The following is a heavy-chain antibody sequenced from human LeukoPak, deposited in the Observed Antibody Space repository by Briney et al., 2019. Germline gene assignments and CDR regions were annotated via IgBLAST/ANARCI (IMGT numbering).Heavy chain of an antibody. V-gene: IGHV4-59*01. Sequence: SETLSLTCIVSGGSISSYYWSWIRQPPGKGLEWIGYIYYSGSTNYNPSLKSRVTISVDTSKNQFSLKLSSVTAADTAVYYCARDLGYSSSRVENWFDPWGQGTLVTVSS. J-gene: IGHJ5*02. D-gene: IGHD6-13*01. CDR3: ARDLGYSSSRVENWFDP. CDR1: GGSISSYY. CDR2: IYYSGST.